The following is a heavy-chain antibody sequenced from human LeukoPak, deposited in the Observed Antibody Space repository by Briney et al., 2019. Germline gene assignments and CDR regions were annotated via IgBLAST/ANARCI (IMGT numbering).Heavy chain of an antibody. CDR3: AKAHIVVVTAILYFDY. CDR2: ISGSGGST. D-gene: IGHD2-21*02. V-gene: IGHV3-23*01. Sequence: GGSLRLSCAASGFTFGSYTMNWVRQAPGKGLEWVSAISGSGGSTYYADSVKGRFTISRDNSKNTLYLQMNSLRAEDTAVYYCAKAHIVVVTAILYFDYWGQGTLVTVSS. J-gene: IGHJ4*02. CDR1: GFTFGSYT.